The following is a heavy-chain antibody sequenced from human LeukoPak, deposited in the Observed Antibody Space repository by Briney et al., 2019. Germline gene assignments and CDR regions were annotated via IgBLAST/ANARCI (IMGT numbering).Heavy chain of an antibody. V-gene: IGHV3-30-3*02. D-gene: IGHD2-15*01. CDR2: ISYDGSNK. CDR1: GFTFSSYA. J-gene: IGHJ6*02. CDR3: AKIVAATHDSDYYYYGMDV. Sequence: GRSLRLSCAASGFTFSSYAMHWVRQAPGKGLEWVAVISYDGSNKYYADSVKGRFTISRDNSKNTLYLQMNSLRAEDTAVYYCAKIVAATHDSDYYYYGMDVWGQGTTVTVSS.